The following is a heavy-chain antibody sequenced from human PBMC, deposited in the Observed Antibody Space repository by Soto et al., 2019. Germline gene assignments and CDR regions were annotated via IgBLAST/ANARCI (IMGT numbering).Heavy chain of an antibody. CDR1: GYSISSSNW. Sequence: SETLSLTCAVPGYSISSSNWWGWIRQPPGKGLEWIGYIYYSGSTYYNPSLKSRVTISVNTSKNQFSLKLSSVTAADTAVYYCARLDLGLLDYYYYMDVWGKGTMVTVSS. CDR2: IYYSGST. CDR3: ARLDLGLLDYYYYMDV. J-gene: IGHJ6*03. V-gene: IGHV4-28*01. D-gene: IGHD4-17*01.